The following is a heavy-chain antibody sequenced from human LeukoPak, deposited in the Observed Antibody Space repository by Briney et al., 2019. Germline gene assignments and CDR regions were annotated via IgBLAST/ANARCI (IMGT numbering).Heavy chain of an antibody. CDR3: AKALRGLISHGAFDI. CDR1: GFIFNNYA. V-gene: IGHV3-23*01. D-gene: IGHD3-3*02. Sequence: PGGSLRLSCAASGFIFNNYAVNWVRQAPGKGLGWVSSITGGGGGTYYTDSVMGRFTISRDNSKNTLYLQMNSLRAEDTAIYYCAKALRGLISHGAFDIWGQGTMVTVSS. CDR2: ITGGGGGT. J-gene: IGHJ3*02.